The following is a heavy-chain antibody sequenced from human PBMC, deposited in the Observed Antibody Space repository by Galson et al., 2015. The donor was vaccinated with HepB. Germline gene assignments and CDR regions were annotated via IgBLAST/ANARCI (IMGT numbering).Heavy chain of an antibody. J-gene: IGHJ4*02. Sequence: SLRLSCAASGFTFSDYYMSWIRQAPGKGLEWVSYISSSSSYTNYADSVKGRFTISRDNAKNSLYLQMNSLRAEDTAVYYCARDRGYYYDSSGAQPMPHYWGQGTLVTVSS. D-gene: IGHD3-22*01. V-gene: IGHV3-11*06. CDR2: ISSSSSYT. CDR1: GFTFSDYY. CDR3: ARDRGYYYDSSGAQPMPHY.